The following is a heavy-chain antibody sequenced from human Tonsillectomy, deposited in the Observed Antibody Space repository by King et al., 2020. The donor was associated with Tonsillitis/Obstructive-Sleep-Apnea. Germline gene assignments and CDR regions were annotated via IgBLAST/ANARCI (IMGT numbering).Heavy chain of an antibody. CDR3: ARDRELLDAFDI. CDR2: IWYDGSNK. D-gene: IGHD1-26*01. V-gene: IGHV3-33*01. J-gene: IGHJ3*02. Sequence: VQLVESGGGVVQPGRSLRLSCAASGFTFSSYGMHWVRQAPGKGLEWVAVIWYDGSNKYYADSVKGRFTISRDNSKNTLYLRMNSLRAEDTAVYYCARDRELLDAFDIWGQGTMVTVSS. CDR1: GFTFSSYG.